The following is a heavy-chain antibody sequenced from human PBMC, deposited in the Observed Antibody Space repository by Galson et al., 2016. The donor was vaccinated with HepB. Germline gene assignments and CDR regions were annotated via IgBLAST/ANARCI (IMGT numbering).Heavy chain of an antibody. CDR2: IKGDGSST. V-gene: IGHV3-74*01. Sequence: SLRLSCAASGFTFSSYWMDWVRQAPGKGLVWVSRIKGDGSSTSYADSVKGRFTISRDNANTLYPQMNSLRAEDTAVYYCARDLTGDGYTAAFDIWGQGTMVTVSS. CDR1: GFTFSSYW. D-gene: IGHD5-24*01. CDR3: ARDLTGDGYTAAFDI. J-gene: IGHJ3*02.